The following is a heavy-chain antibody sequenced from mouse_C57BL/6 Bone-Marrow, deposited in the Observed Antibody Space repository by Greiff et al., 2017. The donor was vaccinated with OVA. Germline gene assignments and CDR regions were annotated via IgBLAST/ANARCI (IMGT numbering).Heavy chain of an antibody. CDR3: ARIPDSNDPWYFDV. J-gene: IGHJ1*03. CDR1: GYTFTSYW. Sequence: VQLQQSGAELVMPGASVKLSCKASGYTFTSYWMHWVKQRPGQGLEWIGEIDPSDGYTNYNQKFKGKSTLTVDKSSSSAYMQLSSLTSEDSAVYYCARIPDSNDPWYFDVWGTGTTVTVSS. V-gene: IGHV1-69*01. D-gene: IGHD2-12*01. CDR2: IDPSDGYT.